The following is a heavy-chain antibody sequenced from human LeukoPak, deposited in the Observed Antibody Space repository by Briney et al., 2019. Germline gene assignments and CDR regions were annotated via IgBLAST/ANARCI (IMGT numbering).Heavy chain of an antibody. V-gene: IGHV3-23*01. J-gene: IGHJ4*02. CDR2: ISGTGGST. CDR1: GFTFNNCA. Sequence: QPGGALRLSCAGSGFTFNNCAMSWVRQAPGKGLEWVSVISGTGGSTYYADSVKGRFTISRDNSKNTLYLPMNSLRAEDTAVYYCAKAPRSYSGYHFEYFDYWGQGTLVAVSS. D-gene: IGHD5-12*01. CDR3: AKAPRSYSGYHFEYFDY.